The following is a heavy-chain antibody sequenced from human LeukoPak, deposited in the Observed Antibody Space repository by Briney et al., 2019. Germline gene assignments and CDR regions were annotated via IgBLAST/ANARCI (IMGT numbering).Heavy chain of an antibody. Sequence: GGSLRLTCTASGFTFSTYAMSWVRQAPGEGLEWVSGISGSGGSTYYTDSVKGRFTISRDNSKNTLHLQMSSLRAEDTALYYCVKDRCDRTTCPEVWGQGTLVTVSS. CDR1: GFTFSTYA. J-gene: IGHJ4*02. CDR3: VKDRCDRTTCPEV. D-gene: IGHD2-2*01. CDR2: ISGSGGST. V-gene: IGHV3-23*01.